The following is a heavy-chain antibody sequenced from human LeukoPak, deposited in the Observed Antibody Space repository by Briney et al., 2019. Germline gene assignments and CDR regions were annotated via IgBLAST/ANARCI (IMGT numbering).Heavy chain of an antibody. CDR2: IYYSGST. CDR3: ARPRGDYGFRWFDP. CDR1: GGSISSSSYY. J-gene: IGHJ5*02. D-gene: IGHD4-17*01. V-gene: IGHV4-39*01. Sequence: PSETLSLTCTVSGGSISSSSYYWGWIRQPPGKGLEWIGSIYYSGSTYYNPSLKSRVTISVDTSKNQFSLKLSSVTAADTAVYYCARPRGDYGFRWFDPWGQGTLVTVSS.